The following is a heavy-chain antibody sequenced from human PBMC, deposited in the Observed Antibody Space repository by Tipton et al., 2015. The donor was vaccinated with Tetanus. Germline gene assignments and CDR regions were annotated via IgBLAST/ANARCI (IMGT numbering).Heavy chain of an antibody. CDR3: ARDQKSATLSHFFYGLDV. Sequence: QVQLVQSGAEVKPSETLSLTCTVSGGSISRLYWSWSRQPPGKGLEWIGYIHYSGNTDYNPSLKSRVTISVDTSRKQFSLRLSSVTAADTAVYYCARDQKSATLSHFFYGLDVWGQGTTVTVSS. D-gene: IGHD2-15*01. J-gene: IGHJ6*02. CDR2: IHYSGNT. CDR1: GGSISRLY. V-gene: IGHV4-59*11.